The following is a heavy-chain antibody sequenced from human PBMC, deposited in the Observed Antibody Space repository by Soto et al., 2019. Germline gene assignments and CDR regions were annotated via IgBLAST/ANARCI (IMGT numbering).Heavy chain of an antibody. CDR1: GFTFSSYS. CDR2: ISSSSSYI. V-gene: IGHV3-21*01. J-gene: IGHJ5*02. Sequence: GGSLRLSCAASGFTFSSYSMNWVRQAPGKGLEWVSSISSSSSYIYYADSVKGRFTISRDNAKNSLYLQMNSLRAEDTAVFYCARDNEQWLKTGIRIKGFDPWGQGTLVRVYS. D-gene: IGHD5-12*01. CDR3: ARDNEQWLKTGIRIKGFDP.